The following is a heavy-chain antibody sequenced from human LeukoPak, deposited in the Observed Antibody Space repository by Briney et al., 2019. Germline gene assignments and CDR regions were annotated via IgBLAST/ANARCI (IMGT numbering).Heavy chain of an antibody. V-gene: IGHV3-21*01. CDR3: ARRYCSGGSCHWGFDY. Sequence: GGSLRLSCAASGFTFSSYSMNWVRQAPGKGLEWVSSISSSSSYIYYADSVKARFTISRDNAKTSLYLQMNSLRAEDTAVYYCARRYCSGGSCHWGFDYWGQGTLVTVSS. CDR2: ISSSSSYI. J-gene: IGHJ4*02. CDR1: GFTFSSYS. D-gene: IGHD2-15*01.